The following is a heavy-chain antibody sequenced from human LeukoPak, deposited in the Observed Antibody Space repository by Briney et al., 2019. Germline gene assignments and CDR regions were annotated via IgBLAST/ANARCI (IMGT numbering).Heavy chain of an antibody. CDR1: GGSFSGYY. Sequence: SETLPLTCAVYGGSFSGYYWSWIRQPPGKGLEWIREINHSGSTNYNPSLKSRVTISVDTSKNQFSLKLSSVTAADTAVYYCARFDNGSSGYSNYYFDYWGQGTLVTVSS. CDR2: INHSGST. J-gene: IGHJ4*02. CDR3: ARFDNGSSGYSNYYFDY. D-gene: IGHD3-22*01. V-gene: IGHV4-34*01.